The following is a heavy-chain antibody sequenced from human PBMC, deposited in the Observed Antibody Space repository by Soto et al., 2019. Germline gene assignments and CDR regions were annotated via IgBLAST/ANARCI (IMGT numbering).Heavy chain of an antibody. D-gene: IGHD3-3*01. CDR1: ASSISSSSYY. Sequence: SETLSLTCTVSASSISSSSYYWGWLRQPPGKGLEWIGSIYYSGSTYYNPSLKSRVTISVDTSKNQFSLRLSAVTAADTAVYYCASTYYDFWSGYTALLSDYYIDVWGKGTTVTVSS. V-gene: IGHV4-39*01. CDR2: IYYSGST. CDR3: ASTYYDFWSGYTALLSDYYIDV. J-gene: IGHJ6*03.